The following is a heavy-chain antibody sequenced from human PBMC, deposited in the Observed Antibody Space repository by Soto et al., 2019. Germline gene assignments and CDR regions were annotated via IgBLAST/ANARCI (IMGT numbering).Heavy chain of an antibody. J-gene: IGHJ4*02. V-gene: IGHV5-51*01. CDR1: GYSFTSYW. CDR3: ASSLVSGSYQTYYFDY. D-gene: IGHD1-26*01. Sequence: GESLKISCKGSGYSFTSYWIGWVRQMPGKGLEWMGIIYPGDSDTRYSPSFQGQVTISADKSLSTAYLQWSSLKASDTAMYYCASSLVSGSYQTYYFDYWGQGTLVTVSS. CDR2: IYPGDSDT.